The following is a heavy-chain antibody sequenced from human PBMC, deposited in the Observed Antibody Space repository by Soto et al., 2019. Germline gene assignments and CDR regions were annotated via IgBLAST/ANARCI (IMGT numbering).Heavy chain of an antibody. CDR1: GGTFSSYA. CDR3: ARGQPFEYSSSSLYYYYGMDV. D-gene: IGHD6-6*01. Sequence: SVKVSCKASGGTFSSYAISWVRQAPGQGLEWMGGIIPIFGTANYAQKFQGRVTITADESTSTAYMELSSLRSEDTAVYYCARGQPFEYSSSSLYYYYGMDVWGQGTTVTVS. CDR2: IIPIFGTA. J-gene: IGHJ6*02. V-gene: IGHV1-69*13.